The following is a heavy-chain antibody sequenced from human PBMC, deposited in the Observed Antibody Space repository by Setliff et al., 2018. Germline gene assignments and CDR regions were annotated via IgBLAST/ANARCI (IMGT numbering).Heavy chain of an antibody. CDR1: GGSISSGNYY. CDR2: VYDSGTT. Sequence: PSETLSLTCTVSGGSISSGNYYWGWIRQPPGKGLEWIGTVYDSGTTYYNPSLKSRVTIFVDTSKDQFSLNLNSVTAADTGVYYCASCRYQVPYDYWGRGILVTVSS. J-gene: IGHJ4*02. V-gene: IGHV4-39*01. D-gene: IGHD2-2*01. CDR3: ASCRYQVPYDY.